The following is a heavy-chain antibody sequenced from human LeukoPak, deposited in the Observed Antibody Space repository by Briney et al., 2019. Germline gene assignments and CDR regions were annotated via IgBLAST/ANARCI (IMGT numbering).Heavy chain of an antibody. CDR3: ARDPKYSSSRQIDY. D-gene: IGHD6-6*01. CDR2: ISSSSSTI. CDR1: GFTFSSYS. Sequence: GGSLRLSCAASGFTFSSYSMNWVRQAPGKGLEWVSCISSSSSTIYYADSVKGRFTISRDNAKNSLYLQMNSLRAEDTAVYYCARDPKYSSSRQIDYWGQGTLVTVSS. J-gene: IGHJ4*02. V-gene: IGHV3-48*01.